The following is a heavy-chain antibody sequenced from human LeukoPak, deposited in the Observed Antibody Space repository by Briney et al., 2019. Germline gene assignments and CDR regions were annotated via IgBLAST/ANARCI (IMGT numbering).Heavy chain of an antibody. Sequence: RASVKVSCEASGGTFSSYAISWVRQAPGQGLEWMGGIIPIFGTANYAQKFQGRVTITADESTSTAYMELSSLRSEDTAVYYCARWRYCSGGSCYYFDYWGQGTLVTVSS. CDR1: GGTFSSYA. D-gene: IGHD2-15*01. CDR3: ARWRYCSGGSCYYFDY. J-gene: IGHJ4*02. V-gene: IGHV1-69*13. CDR2: IIPIFGTA.